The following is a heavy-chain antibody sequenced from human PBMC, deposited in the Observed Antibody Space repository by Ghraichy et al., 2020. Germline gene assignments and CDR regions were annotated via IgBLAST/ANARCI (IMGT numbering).Heavy chain of an antibody. Sequence: SETRSLTCNVSGGSISTSGYYWDWVRQPPGKGLEWIGSAYYTGGAYYNPSLKSRVTISLDTSKNHFSLHLNSVTAVDTAVYYCARDRLTLAVAGSDYWGQGILVTVSS. J-gene: IGHJ4*02. CDR2: AYYTGGA. V-gene: IGHV4-39*07. D-gene: IGHD6-19*01. CDR3: ARDRLTLAVAGSDY. CDR1: GGSISTSGYY.